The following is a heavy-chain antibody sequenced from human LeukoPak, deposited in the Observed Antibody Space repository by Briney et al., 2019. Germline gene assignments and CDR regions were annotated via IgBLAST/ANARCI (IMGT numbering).Heavy chain of an antibody. CDR1: EFTVSSNY. CDR2: IYSGGST. V-gene: IGHV3-53*01. J-gene: IGHJ6*02. CDR3: ARDRTAYYYGMDV. Sequence: PGGSLRLSCAASEFTVSSNYMSWDRQAPGKGLEWVSVIYSGGSTYYADSVKGRFTISRDTSKNTLYLQMNSLRAEDTAVYYCARDRTAYYYGMDVWGQGTTVTVSS. D-gene: IGHD1-1*01.